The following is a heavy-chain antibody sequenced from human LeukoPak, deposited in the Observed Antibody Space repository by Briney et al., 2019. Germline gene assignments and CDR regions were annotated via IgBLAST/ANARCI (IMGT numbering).Heavy chain of an antibody. Sequence: SETLSLTCTVSGDSISSGSYYWSWIRQPAEKGLEWIGHIYTSGSTNYNPSLKSRVTISIATSKTQFSLRLSSVTAADTAVYFCARAGTVFGVAYFDYWGQGTLVTVSS. CDR3: ARAGTVFGVAYFDY. CDR2: IYTSGST. J-gene: IGHJ4*02. CDR1: GDSISSGSYY. D-gene: IGHD3-3*01. V-gene: IGHV4-61*09.